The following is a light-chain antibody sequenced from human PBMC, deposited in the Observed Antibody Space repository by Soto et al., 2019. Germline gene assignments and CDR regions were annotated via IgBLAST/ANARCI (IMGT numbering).Light chain of an antibody. CDR3: CSYAASSSFVI. J-gene: IGLJ2*01. Sequence: QSALTQPASVSGSPGQSITISCTGTSSDVGSYNLVSWYQHHPGNAPKLIIYDATKRPSGVSDRFSGSKSGNTASLTISWRQADDEADYYYCSYAASSSFVILGGGTQLTVL. CDR1: SSDVGSYNL. V-gene: IGLV2-23*01. CDR2: DAT.